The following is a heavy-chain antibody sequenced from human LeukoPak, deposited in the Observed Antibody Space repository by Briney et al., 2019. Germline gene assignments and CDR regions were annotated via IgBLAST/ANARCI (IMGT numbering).Heavy chain of an antibody. Sequence: ASVKVSCKASGYTFTGYYMHWVRQAPGQGLQWMGWINPNNGATNYAQRFQGRVTMTRDTSITTVYMELTSLMPDDPAVYYCARGLLVAGVGMFDSWGQGTLLTVSS. D-gene: IGHD6-19*01. CDR3: ARGLLVAGVGMFDS. J-gene: IGHJ5*01. CDR2: INPNNGAT. CDR1: GYTFTGYY. V-gene: IGHV1-2*02.